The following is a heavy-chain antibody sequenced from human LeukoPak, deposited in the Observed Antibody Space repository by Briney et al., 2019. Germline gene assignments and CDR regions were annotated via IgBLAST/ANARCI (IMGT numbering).Heavy chain of an antibody. J-gene: IGHJ4*02. Sequence: PSETLSLTCAVSGYSISSVYYWGWIRQPPGKGLEWIGSIYHSGGTYYNPSLKSRVTISVDTSKNQFSLKLSSVHAADTAVYYCARHGNVEFAHVAFDYWGQGTLVTVSS. CDR3: ARHGNVEFAHVAFDY. D-gene: IGHD4-23*01. V-gene: IGHV4-38-2*01. CDR2: IYHSGGT. CDR1: GYSISSVYY.